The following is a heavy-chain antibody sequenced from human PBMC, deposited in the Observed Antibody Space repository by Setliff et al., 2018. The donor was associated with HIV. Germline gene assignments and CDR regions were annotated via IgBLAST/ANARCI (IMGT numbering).Heavy chain of an antibody. CDR2: IWYDGSNK. CDR3: VRDLMWAFDI. V-gene: IGHV3-33*01. D-gene: IGHD2-21*01. CDR1: RFTFSSYG. J-gene: IGHJ3*02. Sequence: GGSLRLSCAASRFTFSSYGMHWVRQAPGKGLEWVAVIWYDGSNKYYADSVKGRFTISRDNAMNSLYLQMSSLRVEDTAVYYCVRDLMWAFDIWGQGTMVTVSS.